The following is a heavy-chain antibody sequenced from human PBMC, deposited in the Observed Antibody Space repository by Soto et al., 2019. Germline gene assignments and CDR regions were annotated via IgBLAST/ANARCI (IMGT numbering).Heavy chain of an antibody. CDR2: ISGSGGST. Sequence: EVQLLESGGGLVQPGGSLRLSRAASGFTFSSYAMSWVRQAPGKGLEWVSAISGSGGSTYYADSVKGRFTISRDNSKNTLYLQMNSLRAEDTAVYYCAKDLSITGAFDIWGQGTMVTVSS. D-gene: IGHD3-10*01. J-gene: IGHJ3*02. CDR3: AKDLSITGAFDI. CDR1: GFTFSSYA. V-gene: IGHV3-23*01.